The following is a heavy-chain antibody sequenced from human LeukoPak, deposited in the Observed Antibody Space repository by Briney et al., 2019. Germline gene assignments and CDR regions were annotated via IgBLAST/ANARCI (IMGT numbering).Heavy chain of an antibody. V-gene: IGHV1-69*13. CDR2: IIPIFGTA. Sequence: VTFSCQAYGGTFSSYAISWVRQAPRQGLEWMGRIIPIFGTANYAQKFQCRVAIPTEESTSTTYMELSSLGSEDTAVYYCARDPSCYFDFWGQGTLVTVSS. CDR3: ARDPSCYFDF. J-gene: IGHJ4*02. CDR1: GGTFSSYA.